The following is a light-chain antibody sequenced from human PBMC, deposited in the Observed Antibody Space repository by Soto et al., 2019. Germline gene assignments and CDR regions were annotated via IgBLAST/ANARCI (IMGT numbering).Light chain of an antibody. V-gene: IGKV3-20*01. J-gene: IGKJ5*01. CDR2: GTS. CDR3: QQYGNSPIT. CDR1: QSISSN. Sequence: EIVLTQSPATLSVSPGERATLSCRASQSISSNVAWYQQKPGQAPRLLIYGTSSRATGIPDRFSGSGSGTDFTLTISRLEPEDFAVYYCQQYGNSPITFGQGTRLEI.